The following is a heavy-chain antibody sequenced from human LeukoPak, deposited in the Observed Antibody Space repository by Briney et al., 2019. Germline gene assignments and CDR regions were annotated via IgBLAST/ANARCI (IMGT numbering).Heavy chain of an antibody. J-gene: IGHJ3*02. CDR3: ARGLQWELLGAFDI. CDR2: IYYSGRT. V-gene: IGHV4-59*01. D-gene: IGHD1-26*01. Sequence: SETLSLTCTVSGGSISSYYWSWIRQPPGKGLEWIGYIYYSGRTNYNPSLKSRVTISVDTSKNQFSLKLRSVTAADTAVYYCARGLQWELLGAFDIWGQGTLVTVSS. CDR1: GGSISSYY.